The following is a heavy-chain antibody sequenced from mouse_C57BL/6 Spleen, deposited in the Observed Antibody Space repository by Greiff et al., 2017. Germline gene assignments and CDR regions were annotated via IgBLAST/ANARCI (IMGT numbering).Heavy chain of an antibody. CDR2: IDPSDSYT. CDR1: GYTFTSYW. CDR3: ARPPFTTVVATHWYFDV. V-gene: IGHV1-59*01. Sequence: VQLQQPGAELVRPGTSVKLSCKASGYTFTSYWMHWVKQRPGQGLEWIGVIDPSDSYTNYNQKFKGKATLTVDTSSSTAYMQLSSLTSEDSAVYYCARPPFTTVVATHWYFDVWGTGTTVTVSS. D-gene: IGHD1-1*01. J-gene: IGHJ1*03.